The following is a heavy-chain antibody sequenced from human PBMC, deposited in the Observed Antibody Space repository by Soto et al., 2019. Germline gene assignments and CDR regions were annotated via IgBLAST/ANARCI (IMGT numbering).Heavy chain of an antibody. V-gene: IGHV3-23*01. CDR1: GFTFSSYA. CDR3: ATLYPRRPPPAQDEFDI. Sequence: PGGSLRLSCAASGFTFSSYAMSWVRQAPGKGLEWVSAISGSGGSTYYADSVKGRFTISRDNSKNTLYLQMNSLRAEDTAVYYCATLYPRRPPPAQDEFDIWGQGTTVTVAS. J-gene: IGHJ3*02. D-gene: IGHD2-2*02. CDR2: ISGSGGST.